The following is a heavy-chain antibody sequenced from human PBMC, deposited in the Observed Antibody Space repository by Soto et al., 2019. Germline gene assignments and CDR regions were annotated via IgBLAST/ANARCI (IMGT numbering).Heavy chain of an antibody. V-gene: IGHV3-9*01. CDR2: ISWNSGSI. CDR1: GFTFDDYA. J-gene: IGHJ3*02. Sequence: EVQLVESGGGLVQPGRSLRLSCAASGFTFDDYAMHWVRQAPGKGLEWVSGISWNSGSIGYADSVNGRFTISRDNAKKALYLQKNRLGAEDKVLEYCEKDRGKKNSRDYGYIWGRLRYRFDIWGQGTIVTVSS. CDR3: EKDRGKKNSRDYGYIWGRLRYRFDI. D-gene: IGHD3-16*02.